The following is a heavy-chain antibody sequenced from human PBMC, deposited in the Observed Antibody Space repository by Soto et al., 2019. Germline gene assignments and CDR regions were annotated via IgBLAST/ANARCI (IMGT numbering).Heavy chain of an antibody. CDR1: GGTFSSYA. CDR2: IIPIFGTA. V-gene: IGHV1-69*12. D-gene: IGHD1-20*01. J-gene: IGHJ6*02. CDR3: ARGPITGTFHTVPYGMDV. Sequence: QVQLVQSGAEVKKPGSSVKVSCKASGGTFSSYAISWVRQAPGQGLEWMGGIIPIFGTANYAQKFQGRVTITADXXTXTXXRELSSLRSEDTAVYYCARGPITGTFHTVPYGMDVWGQGTTVTVSS.